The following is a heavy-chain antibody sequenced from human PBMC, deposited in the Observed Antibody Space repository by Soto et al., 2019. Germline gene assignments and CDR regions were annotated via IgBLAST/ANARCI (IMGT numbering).Heavy chain of an antibody. V-gene: IGHV3-33*01. Sequence: SLRLSCAASGFTFSNYDMHWVRQAPGKGLEWVAVIWYDGTNKFYAESVRGRFTISRDNSKNTLYLQMNSLRADDTAVYYCARDESGTVDYWGQGTLVTVSS. CDR2: IWYDGTNK. J-gene: IGHJ4*02. D-gene: IGHD6-13*01. CDR1: GFTFSNYD. CDR3: ARDESGTVDY.